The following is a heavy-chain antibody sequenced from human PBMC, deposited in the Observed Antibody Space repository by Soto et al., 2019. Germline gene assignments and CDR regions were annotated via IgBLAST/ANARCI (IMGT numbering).Heavy chain of an antibody. CDR2: IYYSGST. CDR3: ARHYQWLFNYYYYGMDV. V-gene: IGHV4-39*01. J-gene: IGHJ6*02. D-gene: IGHD3-22*01. Sequence: YWGWIRQPPGKGLEWIGSIYYSGSTYYNPSLKSRVTISVDTSKNQFSLKLSSVTAADTAVYYCARHYQWLFNYYYYGMDVWGQGTTVTVSS. CDR1: Y.